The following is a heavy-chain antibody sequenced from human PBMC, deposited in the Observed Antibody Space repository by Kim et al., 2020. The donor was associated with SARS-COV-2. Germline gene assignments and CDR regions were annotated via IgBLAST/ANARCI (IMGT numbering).Heavy chain of an antibody. CDR1: GGTFSSYA. J-gene: IGHJ6*02. D-gene: IGHD2-2*02. Sequence: SVKVSCKASGGTFSSYAISWVRQAPGQGLEWMGGIIPIFGTANYAQKFQGRVXXXXXXSTSTAYMELSSLRSEDTAVYYCARGEGYCSSTSCYTLADYYYYYGMXXWGQGTXXTVSS. CDR2: IIPIFGTA. CDR3: ARGEGYCSSTSCYTLADYYYYYGMXX. V-gene: IGHV1-69*13.